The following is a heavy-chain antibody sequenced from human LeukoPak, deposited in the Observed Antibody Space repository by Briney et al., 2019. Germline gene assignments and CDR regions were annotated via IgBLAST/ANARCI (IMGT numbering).Heavy chain of an antibody. CDR1: GGSFSGYY. V-gene: IGHV4-34*01. J-gene: IGHJ4*02. CDR2: INHSGST. CDR3: ARGVWVVVVPAAAPYFDY. D-gene: IGHD2-2*01. Sequence: SETLSLTCAVYGGSFSGYYWSWIRQPPGKGLEWIGEINHSGSTNYNPSLKSRVTISVDTCKNQFSLKLSSVTAADTAVYYCARGVWVVVVPAAAPYFDYWGQGTLVTVSS.